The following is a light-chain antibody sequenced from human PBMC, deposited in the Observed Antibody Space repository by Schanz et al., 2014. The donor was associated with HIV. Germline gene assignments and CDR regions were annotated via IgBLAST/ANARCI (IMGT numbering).Light chain of an antibody. J-gene: IGKJ1*01. V-gene: IGKV1-12*01. CDR3: QQYYRTPWT. CDR2: AAS. Sequence: DIQMTPSPSSVSASVGDRVSITCRASHIISTYLAWYQQKPGKAPNLLIFAASTLKRGVPSRFNGTGSGTDFTLTISSLQPEDVAVYYCQQYYRTPWTFGQGTKVEIK. CDR1: HIISTY.